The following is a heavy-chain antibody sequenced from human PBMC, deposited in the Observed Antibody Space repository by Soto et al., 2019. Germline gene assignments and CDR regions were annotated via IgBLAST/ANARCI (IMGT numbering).Heavy chain of an antibody. V-gene: IGHV4-38-2*01. CDR2: IYHSRST. D-gene: IGHD1-26*01. CDR3: ARASHIVGAIFDY. Sequence: SETLSLTCAVSGYSISSGYYWGWLRQPPGKGLEWIGSIYHSRSTYYNPSLKSRVTISVDTSKNQFSLKLSSVPAADTAVYYCARASHIVGAIFDYWGQGTLVTVSS. J-gene: IGHJ4*02. CDR1: GYSISSGYY.